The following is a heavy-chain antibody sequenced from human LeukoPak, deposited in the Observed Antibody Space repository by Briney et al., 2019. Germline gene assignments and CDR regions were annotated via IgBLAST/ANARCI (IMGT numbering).Heavy chain of an antibody. D-gene: IGHD1-1*01. V-gene: IGHV2-5*02. CDR1: GFLFSTSGVG. CDR3: AHKNNWVFHH. Sequence: SGPTLVNPTQTLTLTCTFSGFLFSTSGVGVGWIRQPPGEALEWLALIYWDGDTRYSPSLKNRLTITKDTSKNQVLLTMTNMDPVDTATYYCAHKNNWVFHHWGQGTLATVSS. CDR2: IYWDGDT. J-gene: IGHJ4*02.